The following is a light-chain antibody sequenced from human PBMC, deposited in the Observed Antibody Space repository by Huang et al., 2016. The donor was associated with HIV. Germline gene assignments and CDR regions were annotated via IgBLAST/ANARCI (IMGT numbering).Light chain of an antibody. J-gene: IGKJ2*01. CDR2: GAY. CDR1: QTVRNSY. CDR3: QQYGSSPRT. Sequence: EIVLTQSPGTLSLSPGERATLSCRASQTVRNSYLAWDQQKPGQVPRLLIYGAYNRAGGIPDRFSGSQSGTDFTLAISRREPEDFAVYYCQQYGSSPRTFGQGTKLEIK. V-gene: IGKV3-20*01.